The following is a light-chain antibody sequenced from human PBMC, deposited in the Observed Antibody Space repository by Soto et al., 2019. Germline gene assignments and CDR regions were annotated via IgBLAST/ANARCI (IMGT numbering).Light chain of an antibody. CDR1: QSVSSSY. J-gene: IGKJ1*01. CDR3: QQNSNWQGT. V-gene: IGKV3-20*01. CDR2: GAS. Sequence: EIVLTQSPGTLSLSPGERATLSCRASQSVSSSYLAWYRQKPGQAPRLLIYGASSRATGIPDRFGGSGSGTDFTLTISRLEPEDFAVYYCQQNSNWQGTFGRGTKVDI.